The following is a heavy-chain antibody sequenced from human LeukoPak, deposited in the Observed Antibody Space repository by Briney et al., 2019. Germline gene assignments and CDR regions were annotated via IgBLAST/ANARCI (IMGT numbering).Heavy chain of an antibody. J-gene: IGHJ4*02. CDR3: ARVQAGSGYILGY. V-gene: IGHV3-30-3*01. CDR1: GFTFSSYA. CDR2: ISYDGSNK. D-gene: IGHD3-22*01. Sequence: PGGSLRLSCAASGFTFSSYAMHWVRQAPGKGLEWVAVISYDGSNKYYADSVKGRFTISRDNSKNTLYLQMNSLRAEDTAVYYCARVQAGSGYILGYWGQGTLVTVSS.